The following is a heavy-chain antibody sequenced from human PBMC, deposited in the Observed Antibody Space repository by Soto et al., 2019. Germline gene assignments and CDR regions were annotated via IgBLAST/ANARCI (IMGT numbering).Heavy chain of an antibody. CDR1: GGSISSYY. Sequence: SETLSLTCTVSGGSISSYYWSWIRQPPGKGLEWIGYIYYSGSTNYNPSLKSRVTISVDTSKNQFSLELSSVTAADTAVYYCARHESTRYRYCSGGSCPAGCDIWGQGTMVTVSS. CDR3: ARHESTRYRYCSGGSCPAGCDI. D-gene: IGHD2-15*01. V-gene: IGHV4-59*08. J-gene: IGHJ3*02. CDR2: IYYSGST.